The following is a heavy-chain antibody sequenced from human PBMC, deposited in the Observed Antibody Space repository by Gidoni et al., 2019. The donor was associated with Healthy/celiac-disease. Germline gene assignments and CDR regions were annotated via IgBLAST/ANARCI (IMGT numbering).Heavy chain of an antibody. CDR2: ISGSGGST. D-gene: IGHD2-15*01. V-gene: IGHV3-23*04. CDR3: AKDWRRNVVVVAAFFDY. CDR1: GFTFSSYA. Sequence: EVQLVESGGGLVQPGGSLRLSCAASGFTFSSYAMSWVRQAPGKGLEWVSAISGSGGSTYYADSVKGRFTISRDNSKNTLYLQMNSLRAEDTAVYYCAKDWRRNVVVVAAFFDYWGQGTLVTVSS. J-gene: IGHJ4*02.